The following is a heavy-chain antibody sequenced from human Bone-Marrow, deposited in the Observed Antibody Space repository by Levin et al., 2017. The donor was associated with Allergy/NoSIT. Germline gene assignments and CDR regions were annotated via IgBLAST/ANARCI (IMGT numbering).Heavy chain of an antibody. V-gene: IGHV5-51*01. Sequence: KAGGSLRLSCKGSGYRFGSYWIGWVRQMPGKGLEWMGIIYPGDSDTRYNPSFRGRVDFSVDKSDNTAYLQWGSLRASDTGIYYCVRHDRYEDTYHFDTWGQGTLVTVSS. J-gene: IGHJ4*02. CDR2: IYPGDSDT. D-gene: IGHD3-16*01. CDR3: VRHDRYEDTYHFDT. CDR1: GYRFGSYW.